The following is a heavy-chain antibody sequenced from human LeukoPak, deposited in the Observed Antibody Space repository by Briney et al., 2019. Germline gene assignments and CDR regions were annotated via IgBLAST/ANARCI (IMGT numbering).Heavy chain of an antibody. CDR1: GYTFTGYY. CDR2: IIPIFGTA. D-gene: IGHD1-26*01. CDR3: ARVHAKWELLSYFDY. Sequence: SVKVSCKASGYTFTGYYMHWVRQAPGQGLEWMGGIIPIFGTANYAQKFQGRVTITADESTSTAYMELSSLRSEDTAVYYCARVHAKWELLSYFDYWGQGTLVTVSS. V-gene: IGHV1-69*13. J-gene: IGHJ4*02.